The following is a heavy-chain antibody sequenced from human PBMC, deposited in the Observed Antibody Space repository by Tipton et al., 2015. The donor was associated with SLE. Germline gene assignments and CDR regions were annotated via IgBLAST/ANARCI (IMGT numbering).Heavy chain of an antibody. CDR2: ISYSGST. CDR3: ARMRGGYNAHH. D-gene: IGHD5-24*01. V-gene: IGHV4-59*01. J-gene: IGHJ5*02. CDR1: GASLSSFY. Sequence: TLSLTCTVSGASLSSFYWTWIRQPPGKGLEWIGYISYSGSTNYNPSVRSRVSISLDTSKNQFSLKVKSVTTADTAAYYCARMRGGYNAHHWGQGILVTVSS.